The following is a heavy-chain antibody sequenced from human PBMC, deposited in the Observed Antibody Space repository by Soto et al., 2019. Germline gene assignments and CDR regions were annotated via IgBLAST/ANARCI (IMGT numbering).Heavy chain of an antibody. J-gene: IGHJ4*02. CDR1: GFTFHTYA. CDR3: ARGLRFCDDPNTCYHQFDY. V-gene: IGHV3-30-3*01. CDR2: ISDDSSNA. Sequence: QVQLVDSGGGVVRPGASLTLSCAASGFTFHTYALHWVRQAPGKGLEWVAVISDDSSNAYFADSVRGRFTISRDNSRNTLSLHLNSLRADDTAVYYCARGLRFCDDPNTCYHQFDYWGQGTQVTVSS. D-gene: IGHD2-2*01.